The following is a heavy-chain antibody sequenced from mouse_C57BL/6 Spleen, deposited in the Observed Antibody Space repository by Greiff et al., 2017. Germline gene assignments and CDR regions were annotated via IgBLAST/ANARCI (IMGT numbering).Heavy chain of an antibody. J-gene: IGHJ2*01. D-gene: IGHD2-14*01. CDR3: ARSGGTACDH. V-gene: IGHV1-55*01. Sequence: QVQLQQPGAELVKPGAPVKMSCKASGYTFTSYWITWVKQRPGQGLEWIGDIYPGSGSTNYNEKFKSKATLTVDTSSSTAYMQLSSLTSEDSAVYYCARSGGTACDHWGKGTTLTVFS. CDR1: GYTFTSYW. CDR2: IYPGSGST.